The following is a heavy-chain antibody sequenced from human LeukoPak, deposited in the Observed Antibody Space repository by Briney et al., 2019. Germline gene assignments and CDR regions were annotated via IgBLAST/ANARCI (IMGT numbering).Heavy chain of an antibody. J-gene: IGHJ4*02. Sequence: ASVKVSCKASGYTFTRYYMHWVRQAPGQGLEWMGIINPSGGSTSYAQKFQGRVTMTTDTSTSTAYMELRSLTSDDTAVYYCARGWELSYWGQGTLVTVSS. CDR2: INPSGGST. CDR1: GYTFTRYY. V-gene: IGHV1-46*01. CDR3: ARGWELSY. D-gene: IGHD1-26*01.